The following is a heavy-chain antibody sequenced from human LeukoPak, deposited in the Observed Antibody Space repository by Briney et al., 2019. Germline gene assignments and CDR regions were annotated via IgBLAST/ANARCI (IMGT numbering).Heavy chain of an antibody. CDR2: IYPGDSDT. Sequence: GESLKISCKGSGYSFTSYWIGWVRQMPGKSLEWMGIIYPGDSDTRYSPSFQGQVTISADKSISTAYLQWSSLKASDTAMYYCARRSPDYGDEIDYWGQGTLVTVSS. J-gene: IGHJ4*02. D-gene: IGHD4-17*01. CDR1: GYSFTSYW. V-gene: IGHV5-51*01. CDR3: ARRSPDYGDEIDY.